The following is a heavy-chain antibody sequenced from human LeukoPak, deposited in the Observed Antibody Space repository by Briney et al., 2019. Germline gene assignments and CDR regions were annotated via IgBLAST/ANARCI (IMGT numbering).Heavy chain of an antibody. Sequence: GGSLRLSCAASGFTFSDYFMNWMRHAPGKELMGFSYMSSSGSYTNYADSVKGRFTISRDTAKKSLSLQMNSLRAEDTAVYYCARVKGSGWDFDYWGQGTLVTVSS. V-gene: IGHV3-11*06. CDR3: ARVKGSGWDFDY. CDR2: MSSSGSYT. J-gene: IGHJ4*02. D-gene: IGHD6-19*01. CDR1: GFTFSDYF.